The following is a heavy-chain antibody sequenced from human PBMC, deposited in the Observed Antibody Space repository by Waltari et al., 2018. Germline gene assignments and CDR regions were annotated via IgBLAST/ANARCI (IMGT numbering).Heavy chain of an antibody. D-gene: IGHD3-16*01. J-gene: IGHJ6*02. Sequence: QVQLQQWGAGLLKPSETLSLTCAVYGGSFSGYYWSWIRQPPGQGLEWIGEINHSGSTNYNPSLKSRVTISVDTSKNQFSLKLSSVTAADTAVYYCARGPGVMSFYYYYYGMDVWGQGTTVTVSS. CDR3: ARGPGVMSFYYYYYGMDV. CDR1: GGSFSGYY. CDR2: INHSGST. V-gene: IGHV4-34*01.